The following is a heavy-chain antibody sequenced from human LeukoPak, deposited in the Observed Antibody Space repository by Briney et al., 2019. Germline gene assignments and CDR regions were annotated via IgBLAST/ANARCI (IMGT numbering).Heavy chain of an antibody. J-gene: IGHJ4*02. CDR2: INYGGTT. CDR3: ARYVVYGSGKYYFDY. Sequence: PSETLSLTCTVSGGPISSSNYYWSWIRQPPGKELEWIASINYGGTTYYNPSLKSRVTISVDTSKNQFSLRLSSVTAADTAVYLCARYVVYGSGKYYFDYWGQGSLVTVSS. CDR1: GGPISSSNYY. D-gene: IGHD3-10*01. V-gene: IGHV4-39*01.